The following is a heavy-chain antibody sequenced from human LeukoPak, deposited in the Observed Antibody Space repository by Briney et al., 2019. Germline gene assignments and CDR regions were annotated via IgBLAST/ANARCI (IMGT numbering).Heavy chain of an antibody. D-gene: IGHD4-23*01. CDR2: IYYSGDNA. CDR1: GFTFSNFV. J-gene: IGHJ4*02. CDR3: AKDQGEAVVPRRFDY. Sequence: PGGSLRLSCTASGFTFSNFVMSSGRQAPGKGLEGVSTIYYSGDNAYSADSVKGRFTVSRDNSRNTLYLQMNNLRADDTAVYYCAKDQGEAVVPRRFDYWGQGTLVIVSS. V-gene: IGHV3-23*01.